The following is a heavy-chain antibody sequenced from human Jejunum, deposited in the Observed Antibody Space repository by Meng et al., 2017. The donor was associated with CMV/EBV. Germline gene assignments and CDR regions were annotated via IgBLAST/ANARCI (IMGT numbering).Heavy chain of an antibody. V-gene: IGHV3-66*01. Sequence: EVQMVASGXNLVQPGGALRLSCAVSGFTVNNKFMSWVRQAPGKGLEWVSVIYRDDSTYYADSVRGRFIISRDNSKNTLFLQLNTLRAEDTAVYYCARNLGSSVNSMDYWGQGTLVPVSS. CDR1: GFTVNNKF. D-gene: IGHD3-22*01. J-gene: IGHJ4*02. CDR3: ARNLGSSVNSMDY. CDR2: IYRDDST.